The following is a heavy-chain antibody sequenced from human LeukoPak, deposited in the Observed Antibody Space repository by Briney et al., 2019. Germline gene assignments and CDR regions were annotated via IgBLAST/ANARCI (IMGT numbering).Heavy chain of an antibody. V-gene: IGHV4-38-2*02. J-gene: IGHJ6*03. CDR2: IYHSGST. Sequence: PSETLSLTCTVSGYPISSGYYWGWIRQPPGKGLEWIGSIYHSGSTYYNPSLKSRVTISVDTSKNQFSLKLSSVTAADTAVYYCARHGDYYYYYMDVWGKGTTVTISS. D-gene: IGHD4-17*01. CDR3: ARHGDYYYYYMDV. CDR1: GYPISSGYY.